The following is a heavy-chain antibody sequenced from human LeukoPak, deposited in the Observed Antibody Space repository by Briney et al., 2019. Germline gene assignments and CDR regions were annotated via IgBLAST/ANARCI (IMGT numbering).Heavy chain of an antibody. CDR2: ITDVGDI. V-gene: IGHV3-23*01. Sequence: GGSLRLSCAASGLTFSKSALTWVRQAPGKGLEWVSTITDVGDIFYAYSVRGRFTISRDNSKNTVYMQMDGLRAEDTAVYYCTRDSGGSPTDVFDYWGQGTLVTVSS. D-gene: IGHD2-15*01. CDR3: TRDSGGSPTDVFDY. J-gene: IGHJ4*02. CDR1: GLTFSKSA.